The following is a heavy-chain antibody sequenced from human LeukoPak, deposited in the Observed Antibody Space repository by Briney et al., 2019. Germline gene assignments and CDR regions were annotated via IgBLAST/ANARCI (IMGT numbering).Heavy chain of an antibody. CDR3: VRASHPGGWFDP. V-gene: IGHV3-48*03. CDR1: GFTFSSYE. D-gene: IGHD3-10*01. CDR2: ISSSGSTI. Sequence: GGSLRLSCAASGFTFSSYEMNWVRQAPGKGLEWVSYISSSGSTIYYADSVKGRFTISRDNAKNSLYLQMNSLTAEDTAMYYCVRASHPGGWFDPWGQGTLVTVSS. J-gene: IGHJ5*02.